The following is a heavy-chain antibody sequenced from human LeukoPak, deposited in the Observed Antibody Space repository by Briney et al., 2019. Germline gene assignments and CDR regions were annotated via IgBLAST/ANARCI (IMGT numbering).Heavy chain of an antibody. CDR1: GFSFGDYP. Sequence: GGPLRLSCTGSGFSFGDYPMSWVRQAPGKGLEWLGFITSKGYGETGEYAASVRGRFTIYRDDSNSIAYLQLNNLQTDDTAVYYCLRALAATVGQWYFDYSGQGTLVTVSS. CDR3: LRALAATVGQWYFDY. V-gene: IGHV3-49*04. J-gene: IGHJ4*02. CDR2: ITSKGYGETG. D-gene: IGHD6-19*01.